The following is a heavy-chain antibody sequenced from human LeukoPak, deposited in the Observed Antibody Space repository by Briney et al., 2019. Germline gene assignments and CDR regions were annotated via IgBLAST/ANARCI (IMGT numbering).Heavy chain of an antibody. J-gene: IGHJ4*02. D-gene: IGHD6-13*01. CDR3: ARGVLSPGYVGKRHSSSWYIPAEDY. CDR2: MNPNSGNT. CDR1: GYTFTSYD. Sequence: ASVKVSCKASGYTFTSYDINWVRQATGQGLEWMGWMNPNSGNTGYAQKFQGRVTMTRNTSISTAYMELSSLRSEDTAVYYCARGVLSPGYVGKRHSSSWYIPAEDYWGQGTLVTVSS. V-gene: IGHV1-8*01.